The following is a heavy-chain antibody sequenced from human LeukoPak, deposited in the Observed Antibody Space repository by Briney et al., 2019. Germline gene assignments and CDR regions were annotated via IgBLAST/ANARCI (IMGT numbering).Heavy chain of an antibody. Sequence: GGSLRLSCTASGFSFSSSDMDWVRQAPGRGLEWISYISNTGNTKYYADSVKGRFTISRDNSKNTLYLQMNSLRAEDTAVYYCAKEGTGAFDIWGQGTMVTVSS. J-gene: IGHJ3*02. CDR3: AKEGTGAFDI. CDR2: ISNTGNTK. CDR1: GFSFSSSD. D-gene: IGHD3/OR15-3a*01. V-gene: IGHV3-48*01.